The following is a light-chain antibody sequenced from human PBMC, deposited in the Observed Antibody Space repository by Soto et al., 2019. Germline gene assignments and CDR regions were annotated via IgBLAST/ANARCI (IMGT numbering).Light chain of an antibody. CDR3: QQLHTYPFT. J-gene: IGKJ3*01. CDR2: SAS. CDR1: QGISTY. Sequence: IPLTQSPSSLSASAGDRVTITCRASQGISTYLTWYQQKPGKAPKVLIYSASILQNGAPSRFSGSGSGTDFTLTINSLQPEDFATYYCQQLHTYPFTFGPGTKVDIK. V-gene: IGKV1-9*01.